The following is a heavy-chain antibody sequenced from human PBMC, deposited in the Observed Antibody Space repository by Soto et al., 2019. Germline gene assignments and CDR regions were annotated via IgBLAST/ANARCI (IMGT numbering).Heavy chain of an antibody. J-gene: IGHJ3*02. CDR2: ISAGNGHT. CDR3: ARASSDDAFDI. CDR1: GYTVTSYG. Sequence: GASVKVSCKASGYTVTSYGIHWVRQAPGQRLEWMGRISAGNGHTEYSQKLQGRITITRDTSASTAYMELSRLRSEDTAVYYCARASSDDAFDIWGQGTMVTVSS. D-gene: IGHD6-13*01. V-gene: IGHV1-3*01.